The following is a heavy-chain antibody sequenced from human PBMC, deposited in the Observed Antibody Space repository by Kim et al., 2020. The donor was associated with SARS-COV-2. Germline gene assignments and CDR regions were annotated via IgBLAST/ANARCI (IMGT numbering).Heavy chain of an antibody. Sequence: GESLKISCKGSGYSFTSYWIGWVRQMPGKGLEWMGIIYPGDSDTRYSPSFQGQVTISADKSISTAYLQWSSLKASDTAMYYCARRDYYDSSGYLIQAFDIWGQGTMVTVSS. CDR3: ARRDYYDSSGYLIQAFDI. CDR2: IYPGDSDT. J-gene: IGHJ3*02. V-gene: IGHV5-51*01. D-gene: IGHD3-22*01. CDR1: GYSFTSYW.